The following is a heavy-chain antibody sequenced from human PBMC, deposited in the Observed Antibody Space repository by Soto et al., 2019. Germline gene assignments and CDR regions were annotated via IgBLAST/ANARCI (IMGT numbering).Heavy chain of an antibody. CDR1: GVRFNTYN. CDR3: ARGLERATSKNWLES. Sequence: GSLKVKCEGFGVRFNTYNMNWVRQAPGKGLAWGASISTSSSYIYYAASVEGRFTVSRDNAKNSLYLQMSDLRDEDTDVYYCARGLERATSKNWLESWAQGTQVTVTS. V-gene: IGHV3-21*01. D-gene: IGHD1-1*01. CDR2: ISTSSSYI. J-gene: IGHJ5*01.